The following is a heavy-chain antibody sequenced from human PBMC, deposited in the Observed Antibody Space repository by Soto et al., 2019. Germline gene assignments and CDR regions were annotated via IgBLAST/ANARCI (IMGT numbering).Heavy chain of an antibody. D-gene: IGHD1-20*01. CDR3: AGGGITGTTKTAFDI. CDR1: GGSISSGGYY. CDR2: IYYSGST. J-gene: IGHJ3*02. V-gene: IGHV4-31*03. Sequence: SETLSLTCTVSGGSISSGGYYWSWIRQHPGKGLEWIGYIYYSGSTYYNPSLKSRVTISVDTSKNQFSLKLSSVTAADTAVYYCAGGGITGTTKTAFDIWGQGTMVPVSS.